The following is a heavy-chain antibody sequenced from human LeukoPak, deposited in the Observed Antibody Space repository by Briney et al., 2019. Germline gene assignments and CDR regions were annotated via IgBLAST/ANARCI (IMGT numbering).Heavy chain of an antibody. CDR3: ARDRIVVGYSYGGGTSDAFDI. V-gene: IGHV1-2*04. CDR1: GYTFTGYY. CDR2: INPNSGGT. Sequence: GASVKVSCKASGYTFTGYYMHWVRQAPGQGLEWMGWINPNSGGTNYAQKFQGWVTMTRDTSISTAYMELSRLRSDDTAVYYCARDRIVVGYSYGGGTSDAFDIWGQGTMVTVSS. J-gene: IGHJ3*02. D-gene: IGHD5-18*01.